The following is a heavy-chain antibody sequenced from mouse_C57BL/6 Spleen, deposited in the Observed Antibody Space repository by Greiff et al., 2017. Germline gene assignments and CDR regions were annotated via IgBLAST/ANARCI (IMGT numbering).Heavy chain of an antibody. D-gene: IGHD1-1*01. Sequence: VQLQESGAELARPGASVKLSCKASGYTFTSYGISWVKQRTGQGLEWIGEIYPRSGNTYYNEKFKGKATLTADKSSSTAYMELRSLTSEDSAVYFCAATYYYGSSPLYWYFDVWGTGTTVTVSS. CDR1: GYTFTSYG. CDR2: IYPRSGNT. CDR3: AATYYYGSSPLYWYFDV. V-gene: IGHV1-81*01. J-gene: IGHJ1*03.